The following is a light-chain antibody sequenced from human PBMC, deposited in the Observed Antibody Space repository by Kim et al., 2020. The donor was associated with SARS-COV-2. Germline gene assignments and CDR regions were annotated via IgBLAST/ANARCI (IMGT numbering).Light chain of an antibody. CDR1: QSITTNY. Sequence: LSRGERATPTCRASQSITTNYAAWYQQKPRPTPRLLIYGASIRATGIPERGRGSGCGTDFTLTSSRREPEDFAVYYCQQYGGSAPFGGGTKVDIK. V-gene: IGKV3-20*01. CDR2: GAS. J-gene: IGKJ4*01. CDR3: QQYGGSAP.